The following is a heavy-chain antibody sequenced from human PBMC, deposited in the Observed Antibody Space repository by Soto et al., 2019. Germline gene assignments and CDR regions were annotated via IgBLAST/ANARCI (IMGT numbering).Heavy chain of an antibody. CDR2: INTYSDRT. Sequence: ASVKVSSKASGYTFINYGISWVRQAPGQGLEWLGWINTYSDRTNYAQEFQGRASMTTEKSTSTVYMELRSLRSGDTALHYCARDCTGRGYFGRWGQGSLGTVSS. D-gene: IGHD2-8*02. CDR1: GYTFINYG. J-gene: IGHJ4*03. CDR3: ARDCTGRGYFGR. V-gene: IGHV1-18*04.